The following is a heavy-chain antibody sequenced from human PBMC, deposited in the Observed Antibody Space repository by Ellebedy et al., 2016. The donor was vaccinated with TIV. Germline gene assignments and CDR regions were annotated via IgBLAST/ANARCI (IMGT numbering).Heavy chain of an antibody. CDR3: ARSANIVGVPLDY. D-gene: IGHD1-26*01. CDR1: GFTFSTYA. J-gene: IGHJ4*02. Sequence: GESLKISXAASGFTFSTYAMSWVRQAPGQGLEWVLAIDSTGRYTWYADPVKGRFTISRDNSRNTVYLQMNSLRAEDTAVYYCARSANIVGVPLDYWGQGSLVTVSS. V-gene: IGHV3-23*05. CDR2: IDSTGRYT.